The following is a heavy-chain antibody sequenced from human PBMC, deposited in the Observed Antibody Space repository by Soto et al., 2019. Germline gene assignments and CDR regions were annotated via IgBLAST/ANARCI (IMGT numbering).Heavy chain of an antibody. CDR3: AREIGSYYVAAGNWFDP. J-gene: IGHJ5*02. CDR2: IYHSGST. D-gene: IGHD1-26*01. Sequence: PSETLSLTCAVSGYSISSGYYWGWIRQPPGKGLEWIGSIYHSGSTYYNPPLKSRVTISVDTSKNQFSLKLSSVTAADTAVYYCAREIGSYYVAAGNWFDPWGQGTLVTVSS. V-gene: IGHV4-38-2*02. CDR1: GYSISSGYY.